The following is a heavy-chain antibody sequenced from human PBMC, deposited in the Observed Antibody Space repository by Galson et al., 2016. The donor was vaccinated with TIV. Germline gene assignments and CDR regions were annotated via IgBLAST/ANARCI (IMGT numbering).Heavy chain of an antibody. J-gene: IGHJ5*02. CDR2: IGSSGSPI. V-gene: IGHV3-11*01. CDR1: GFDFSGYY. Sequence: SLRLSCAASGFDFSGYYMSWVRQAPGKGLEWISYIGSSGSPIVYADSVKGRFTISRDKAKNSVYLQMNSLRVEDTAVYYCARERILLSAAVPRTNWFDPWGQGTLVTVSS. D-gene: IGHD2-2*01. CDR3: ARERILLSAAVPRTNWFDP.